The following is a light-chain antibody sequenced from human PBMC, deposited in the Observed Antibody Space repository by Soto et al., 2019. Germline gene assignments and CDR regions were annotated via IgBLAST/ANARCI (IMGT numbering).Light chain of an antibody. CDR3: LQSLQSPYT. Sequence: IVMTQSPLSLPVTAGEAASISCRSSQSLLHSNGYNYLDWYLQKPGQSPQLLIYLGSNRASGVPDRFSGSGSGTDFTLNISRVEAEDVGVYYCLQSLQSPYTFGQGTKLEIK. CDR1: QSLLHSNGYNY. CDR2: LGS. V-gene: IGKV2-28*01. J-gene: IGKJ2*01.